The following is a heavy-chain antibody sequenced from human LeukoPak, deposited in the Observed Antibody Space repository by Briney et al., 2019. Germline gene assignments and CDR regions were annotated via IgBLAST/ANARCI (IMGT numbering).Heavy chain of an antibody. CDR1: GYTFTSYA. Sequence: ASVKVSCKASGYTFTSYAMNWVRQPPGQGLVWMGWINTNTGNPTYAQGFTGRFVFSLDTSVSTAYLQISSLKAEDTAVYYCARGDDSSGYPLGNFDYWGQGTLVTVSS. J-gene: IGHJ4*02. V-gene: IGHV7-4-1*02. D-gene: IGHD3-22*01. CDR3: ARGDDSSGYPLGNFDY. CDR2: INTNTGNP.